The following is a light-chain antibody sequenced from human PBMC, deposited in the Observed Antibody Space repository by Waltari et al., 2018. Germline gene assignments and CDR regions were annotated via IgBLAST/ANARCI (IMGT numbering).Light chain of an antibody. J-gene: IGLJ1*01. CDR3: QVWDASSDHYV. CDR2: DDS. V-gene: IGLV3-21*02. CDR1: NIGSES. Sequence: SYVLTQPPSVSVAPGQTARITCGGHNIGSESVHWYQQKPGQAPVLVVYDDSDRPSGIPERFSGSNSGNTATLTISRVEAGDEVDYYCQVWDASSDHYVFGTGTTVTVL.